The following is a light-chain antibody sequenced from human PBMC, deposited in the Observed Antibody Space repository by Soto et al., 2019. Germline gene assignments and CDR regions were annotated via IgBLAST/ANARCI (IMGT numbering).Light chain of an antibody. V-gene: IGKV1-17*01. CDR1: QGIRTD. CDR3: RQHYSYPWT. CDR2: AAS. J-gene: IGKJ1*01. Sequence: DIQMTQSPSSLSASVGDRVTITCRASQGIRTDLGWNQQKPGKAPKRLIYAASSLQSGGPSGFRGSGSGTQFTLPSSSLQREDVATYYCRQHYSYPWTFGQGTKGEVK.